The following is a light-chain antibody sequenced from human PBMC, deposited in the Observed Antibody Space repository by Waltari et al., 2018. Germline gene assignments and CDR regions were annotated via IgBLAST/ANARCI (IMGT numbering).Light chain of an antibody. CDR3: ASWDDSLNGRWV. Sequence: QSELTQPPSASGTPGQTVTIPCSGGYSNVGNNVVNWYQQFPGTAPKLLIYRCDQRPSGVPDRFSGSKSGTSASLAIIGLRSDDEADYYCASWDDSLNGRWVFGGGTKLTVL. J-gene: IGLJ2*01. CDR1: YSNVGNNV. CDR2: RCD. V-gene: IGLV1-44*01.